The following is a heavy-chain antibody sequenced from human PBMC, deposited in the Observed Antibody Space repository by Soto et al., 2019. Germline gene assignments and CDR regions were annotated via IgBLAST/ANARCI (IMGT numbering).Heavy chain of an antibody. CDR1: GFTFDDYA. J-gene: IGHJ6*02. D-gene: IGHD2-2*02. CDR2: ISWNSGSI. V-gene: IGHV3-9*01. CDR3: AKDATRQLVVVPTAIDYYYYGMDV. Sequence: EVQLVESGGGLVQPGRSLRLSCAASGFTFDDYAMHWVRQAPGKGLEWVSGISWNSGSIGSADSVKGRFTISRDNAKNSLYLQMNSLRAEDTALYYCAKDATRQLVVVPTAIDYYYYGMDVWGQGTTVTVSS.